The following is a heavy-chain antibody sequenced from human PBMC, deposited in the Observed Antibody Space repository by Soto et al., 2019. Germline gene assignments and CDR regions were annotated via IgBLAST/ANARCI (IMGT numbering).Heavy chain of an antibody. CDR3: AMLAAAGYYYYGMDV. CDR1: GSSISSSSYY. V-gene: IGHV4-39*01. Sequence: SETLSLTCTVSGSSISSSSYYWGWIRQPPGKGLEWIGSIYYSGSTYYNPSLKSRVTISVDTSKNQFSLKLSSVTAADTAVYYCAMLAAAGYYYYGMDVWGQGTTVTVSS. J-gene: IGHJ6*02. CDR2: IYYSGST. D-gene: IGHD6-13*01.